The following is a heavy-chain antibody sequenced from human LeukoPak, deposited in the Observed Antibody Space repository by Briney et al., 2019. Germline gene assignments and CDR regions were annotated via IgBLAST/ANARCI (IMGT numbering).Heavy chain of an antibody. CDR3: ARDLTVIPY. J-gene: IGHJ4*02. V-gene: IGHV3-7*01. CDR1: GFTFGSYW. D-gene: IGHD4-11*01. CDR2: IKQDGSEK. Sequence: GGSLRLSCAASGFTFGSYWMSWVRQAPGKGLEWVANIKQDGSEKYYVDSVKGRFTISRDNAKNSLYLQMNSLRAEDTAVYYCARDLTVIPYWGQGTLVTVSS.